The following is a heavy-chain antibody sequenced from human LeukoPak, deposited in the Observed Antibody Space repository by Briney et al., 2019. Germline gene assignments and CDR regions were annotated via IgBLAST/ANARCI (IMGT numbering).Heavy chain of an antibody. V-gene: IGHV2-70*11. J-gene: IGHJ6*03. CDR1: GFSLSTSGMC. CDR2: IDWDDDK. D-gene: IGHD2-21*02. CDR3: ARCQCDSELYYYYYYYMDV. Sequence: SGPALVKPTQTLTLTCTFSGFSLSTSGMCVSWIRQPPGKALEWLARIDWDDDKYYSTSLKTRLTISKDTSKNQVVLTLTNMDPVDTATYYCARCQCDSELYYYYYYYMDVWGKGTTVTVSS.